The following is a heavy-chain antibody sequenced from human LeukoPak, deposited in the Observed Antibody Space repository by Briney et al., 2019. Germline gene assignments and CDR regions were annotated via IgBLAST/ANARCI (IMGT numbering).Heavy chain of an antibody. D-gene: IGHD3-22*01. V-gene: IGHV5-51*01. J-gene: IGHJ3*02. Sequence: GESLKISCKASGYSFTSYWIGWVRQMPGKGLEWMGIIYPGDSDTRYSPSFQGQVTISADKSISTAYLQWSSLKASDTAMYYCARPLDSSGYYYWAFDIWGQGTMVTVSS. CDR3: ARPLDSSGYYYWAFDI. CDR1: GYSFTSYW. CDR2: IYPGDSDT.